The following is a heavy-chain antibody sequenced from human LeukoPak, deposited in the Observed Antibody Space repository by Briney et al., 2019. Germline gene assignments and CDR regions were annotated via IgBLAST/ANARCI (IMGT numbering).Heavy chain of an antibody. V-gene: IGHV3-30-3*01. D-gene: IGHD6-19*01. CDR2: ISYDGSTK. J-gene: IGHJ2*01. CDR1: GFTFSSYA. Sequence: GGSLRLSCAASGFTFSSYAMHWVRQAPGKGLEWVAVISYDGSTKYYADSVKGRFTISRDNSKNTLYLQMNSLRAEDTAVYYCARDRDSSGWYGHWYFDLWGRGTLVTVSS. CDR3: ARDRDSSGWYGHWYFDL.